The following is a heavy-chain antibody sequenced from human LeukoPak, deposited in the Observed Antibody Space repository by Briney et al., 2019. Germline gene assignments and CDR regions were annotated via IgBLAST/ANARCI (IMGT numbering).Heavy chain of an antibody. J-gene: IGHJ4*02. Sequence: SETLSLTCTVPGGSISSYYWSWIRQPPGKGLEWIGYIYYSGSTNYNPSLKSRVTISVDTSKNQFSLKLSSVTAADTAVYYCARSSSSWFSSPSYYFDYWGQGTMVTVSS. CDR2: IYYSGST. CDR3: ARSSSSWFSSPSYYFDY. D-gene: IGHD6-13*01. V-gene: IGHV4-59*08. CDR1: GGSISSYY.